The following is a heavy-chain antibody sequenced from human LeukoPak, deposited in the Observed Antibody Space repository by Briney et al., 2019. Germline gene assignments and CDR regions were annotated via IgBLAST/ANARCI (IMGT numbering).Heavy chain of an antibody. D-gene: IGHD6-19*01. CDR1: GYTFTSYY. J-gene: IGHJ5*02. Sequence: ASVKVSCKASGYTFTSYYMHWVRQAPGQGLEWMGIINPSGGSTSYAQEFQGRVTITRDTSASTAYMELSSLRSEDMAVYYCARAGLGGYSSGWYNWFDPWGQGTLVTVSS. CDR2: INPSGGST. V-gene: IGHV1-46*01. CDR3: ARAGLGGYSSGWYNWFDP.